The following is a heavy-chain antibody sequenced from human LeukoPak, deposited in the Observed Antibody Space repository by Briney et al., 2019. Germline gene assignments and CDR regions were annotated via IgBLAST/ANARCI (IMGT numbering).Heavy chain of an antibody. V-gene: IGHV4-38-2*02. CDR1: GYSISSGYY. D-gene: IGHD6-13*01. J-gene: IGHJ4*02. CDR2: IYHSGST. CDR3: ATAAAGVFDY. Sequence: SETLSLTCTVSGYSISSGYYWGWIRQPPGKGLEWIGSIYHSGSTYYNPSLKSRVTISVDTSKNQFSLKLSSVTAADTAVYYCATAAAGVFDYWGQGTLVTVSS.